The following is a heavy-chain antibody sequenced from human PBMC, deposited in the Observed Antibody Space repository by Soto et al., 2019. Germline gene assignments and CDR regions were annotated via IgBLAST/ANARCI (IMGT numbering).Heavy chain of an antibody. V-gene: IGHV4-34*01. CDR3: ARVVVVPAATVWYYYMDV. D-gene: IGHD2-2*01. CDR1: GGSFSGYY. CDR2: INHSGST. Sequence: SETLCLTCAVYGGSFSGYYWSWIRQPPGKGLEWIGEINHSGSTNYNPSLKSRVTISVDTSKNQFSLKLSSVTAADTAVYYCARVVVVPAATVWYYYMDVWGKGTTVT. J-gene: IGHJ6*03.